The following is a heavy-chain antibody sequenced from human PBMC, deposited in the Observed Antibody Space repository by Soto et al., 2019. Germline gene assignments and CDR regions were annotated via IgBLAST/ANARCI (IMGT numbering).Heavy chain of an antibody. CDR3: AKGLGEFSYYGMDV. V-gene: IGHV3-23*01. CDR1: GFTFTTHA. J-gene: IGHJ6*02. CDR2: ISGSGGTP. Sequence: EVQLLESGGGLVQPGGSLRLSCAASGFTFTTHAMNWVRQAPGKGLEWVSSISGSGGTPDYADSVKGRFTISRDNSKNTLYLQMNSLRADDTAVYYCAKGLGEFSYYGMDVWGQGTTVTVSS. D-gene: IGHD3-10*01.